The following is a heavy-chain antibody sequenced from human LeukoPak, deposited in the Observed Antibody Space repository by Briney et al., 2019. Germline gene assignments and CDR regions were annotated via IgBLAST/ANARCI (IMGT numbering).Heavy chain of an antibody. CDR3: AREQVVVAATFDYFDY. CDR2: ISSSSSYI. V-gene: IGHV3-21*01. J-gene: IGHJ4*02. Sequence: GGSLRLSCAASGFTFSSYSMNWVRQAPGKGLEWVSSISSSSSYIYYADSVKGRFTISRDNAKNSLYLQMNSLRAEDTAVYYCAREQVVVAATFDYFDYWGQGTLVTVSS. D-gene: IGHD2-15*01. CDR1: GFTFSSYS.